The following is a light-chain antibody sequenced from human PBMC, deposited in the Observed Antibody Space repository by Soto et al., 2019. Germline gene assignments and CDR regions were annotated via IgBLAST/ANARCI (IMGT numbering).Light chain of an antibody. Sequence: AIRMTQSPSSLSASTGDRVTITCRASQGISSYLAWYQQKPGKAPNLQIYGASTLQSGVPSRFSGSGSGTDFALTIRCLESEDFATYYCQQYYTSPFTFGPGTDLDIK. CDR3: QQYYTSPFT. J-gene: IGKJ3*01. CDR1: QGISSY. V-gene: IGKV1-8*01. CDR2: GAS.